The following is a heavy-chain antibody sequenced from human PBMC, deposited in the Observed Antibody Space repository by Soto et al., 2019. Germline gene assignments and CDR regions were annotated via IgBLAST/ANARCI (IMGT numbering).Heavy chain of an antibody. D-gene: IGHD3-10*01. Sequence: QVQLVESGGGVVQPGTSLRLSCATSGFTLSNFGMHWVRQAPGKGLEWVAVLSDDGRNEYYADSVKGRFTISRDNFQDTLFLEIDSLGAGGLGGYWWLGGSGKGFYRFDHWGQGNKGTVSS. CDR1: GFTLSNFG. V-gene: IGHV3-30*03. CDR3: LGGSGKGFYRFDH. CDR2: LSDDGRNE. J-gene: IGHJ4*03.